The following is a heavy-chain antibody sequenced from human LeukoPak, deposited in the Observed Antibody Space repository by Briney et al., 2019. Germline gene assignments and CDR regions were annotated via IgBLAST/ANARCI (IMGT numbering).Heavy chain of an antibody. Sequence: GGSLRLSCAASGFTFSSDAMHWVRQAPGKGLEYVSAISSNGGSTYYANSVKGRFTISRDNSKNTLYLQMGSLRAEDMAVYYCARASGDYPRWFDPWGQGTLVTVSS. J-gene: IGHJ5*02. CDR2: ISSNGGST. CDR1: GFTFSSDA. D-gene: IGHD4-17*01. V-gene: IGHV3-64*01. CDR3: ARASGDYPRWFDP.